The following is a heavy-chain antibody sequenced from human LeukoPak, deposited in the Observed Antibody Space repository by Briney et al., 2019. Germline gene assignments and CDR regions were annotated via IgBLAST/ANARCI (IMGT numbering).Heavy chain of an antibody. J-gene: IGHJ6*03. CDR2: ISAYNGNT. Sequence: GASVKASCKASGYIFTSYGISWVRQAPGQRLEWMGWISAYNGNTNYAQKLQGRVTMTTDPSTSTAYMELRSLRSDDTAVYYCAKLAAAYYMDVWGKGTTVTVSS. CDR1: GYIFTSYG. V-gene: IGHV1-18*01. CDR3: AKLAAAYYMDV. D-gene: IGHD6-13*01.